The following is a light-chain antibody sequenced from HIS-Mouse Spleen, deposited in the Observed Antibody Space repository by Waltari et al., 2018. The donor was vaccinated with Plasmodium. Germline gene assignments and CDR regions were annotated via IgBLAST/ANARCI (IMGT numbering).Light chain of an antibody. CDR2: QDS. J-gene: IGLJ1*01. V-gene: IGLV3-1*01. CDR3: QAWDSSTDYV. Sequence: SYELTQPPSVSVSPGQTASITCSGDKVGDKYACWYQQKPGQSPVLVIYQDSKRPSGVPERFSGSNSRKTATLTISGTQAMDEADYYCQAWDSSTDYVFGTGTKVTVL. CDR1: KVGDKY.